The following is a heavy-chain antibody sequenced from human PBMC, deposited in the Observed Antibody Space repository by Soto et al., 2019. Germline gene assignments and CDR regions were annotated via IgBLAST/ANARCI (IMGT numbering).Heavy chain of an antibody. V-gene: IGHV3-23*01. D-gene: IGHD6-13*01. CDR1: GFTFSSYA. CDR3: AKDPSSWYRIFSNY. Sequence: PGGSLRLSCAASGFTFSSYAMSWVRQAPGKGPEWVSAISGSGGSTYYADSVKGRFTISRDNSKNTLYLQMNSLRAEDTAVYYCAKDPSSWYRIFSNYWGQGTLVTVSS. J-gene: IGHJ4*02. CDR2: ISGSGGST.